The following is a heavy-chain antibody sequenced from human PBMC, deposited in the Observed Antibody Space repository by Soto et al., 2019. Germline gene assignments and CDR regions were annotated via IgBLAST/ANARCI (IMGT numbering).Heavy chain of an antibody. J-gene: IGHJ4*02. CDR2: INSDGSRT. CDR1: GFTFSSYW. V-gene: IGHV3-74*01. CDR3: ARYSAGGRVPPPFDY. Sequence: EVHLVESGGGLVQPGGSLRLSCAASGFTFSSYWMHWVRQAPGKGLVWVSRINSDGSRTTYADSVKGRFTISRDSAKNNVNEKMNSLRVSVRAVYSGARYSAGGRVPPPFDYWGQGTLVTVSS. D-gene: IGHD2-15*01.